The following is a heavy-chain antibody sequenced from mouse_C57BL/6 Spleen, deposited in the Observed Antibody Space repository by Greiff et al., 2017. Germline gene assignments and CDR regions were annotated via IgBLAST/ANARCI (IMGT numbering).Heavy chain of an antibody. CDR1: GYTFTSYW. CDR2: IDPSDSYT. CDR3: ARRIGDY. Sequence: QVQLQQPGAELVRPGTSVKLSCKASGYTFTSYWMHWVKQRPGQGLEWIGVIDPSDSYTNYNQKFKVKATLTVDTSSSTAYMQLSSLTSEASAVYYCARRIGDYWGQGTSVTVSS. V-gene: IGHV1-59*01. J-gene: IGHJ4*01.